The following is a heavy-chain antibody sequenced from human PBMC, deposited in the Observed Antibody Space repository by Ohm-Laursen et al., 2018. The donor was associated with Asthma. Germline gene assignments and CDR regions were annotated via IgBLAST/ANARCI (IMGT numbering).Heavy chain of an antibody. CDR2: ISSSSSYI. Sequence: SLRLSCAASGFTFSSYSMNWVRQAPGKGLEWVSSISSSSSYIYYADSVKGRFTISRDNAKNSLYMQMNSLRAEDTVVYYCARRDFSGGDPSAAFDIWGQGTMVTVSS. CDR1: GFTFSSYS. CDR3: ARRDFSGGDPSAAFDI. V-gene: IGHV3-21*01. D-gene: IGHD2-21*02. J-gene: IGHJ3*02.